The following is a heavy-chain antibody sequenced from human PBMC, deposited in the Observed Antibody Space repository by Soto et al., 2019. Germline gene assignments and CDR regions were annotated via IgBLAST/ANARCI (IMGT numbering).Heavy chain of an antibody. CDR1: GGTLRSHA. J-gene: IGHJ3*02. CDR2: ITPIFGSL. V-gene: IGHV1-69*01. CDR3: ARLRSDGFDI. Sequence: QVQLVQSGAEVKKPGSSVRVSCKASGGTLRSHAINWVRQAPGQGLEWMGGITPIFGSLNYAQKFQGRATITADESSITAYMEMSSLRSEDTAVYYCARLRSDGFDIWGQGTLVTVSS.